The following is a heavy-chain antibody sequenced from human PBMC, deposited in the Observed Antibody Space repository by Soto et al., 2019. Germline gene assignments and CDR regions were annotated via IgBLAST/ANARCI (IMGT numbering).Heavy chain of an antibody. V-gene: IGHV3-73*01. J-gene: IGHJ4*02. CDR1: GFAFGGSA. Sequence: GGSLTLSCAAPGFAFGGSAMHWVRQASGEGLEGFGRIRSKANSYATAYAASVKGRFTISRDDSKNTAYLQMNSLKTEDTAVYYCTRIDTTGSYPPGYFDYWGQGTLVTVSS. CDR2: IRSKANSYAT. CDR3: TRIDTTGSYPPGYFDY. D-gene: IGHD1-26*01.